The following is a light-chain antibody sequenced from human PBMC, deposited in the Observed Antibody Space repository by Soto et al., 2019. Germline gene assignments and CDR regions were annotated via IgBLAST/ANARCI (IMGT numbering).Light chain of an antibody. J-gene: IGLJ3*02. Sequence: QSALTQPASVSGSPGQSITISCTGTSSDVGGYNYVSWYQHHPGKAPKLMLYDVTLRPSGVPDRFSGSKSGNTASLTISGLQAEDEADYYCCSYAGSFTWVFGGGTKLTVL. V-gene: IGLV2-11*01. CDR3: CSYAGSFTWV. CDR1: SSDVGGYNY. CDR2: DVT.